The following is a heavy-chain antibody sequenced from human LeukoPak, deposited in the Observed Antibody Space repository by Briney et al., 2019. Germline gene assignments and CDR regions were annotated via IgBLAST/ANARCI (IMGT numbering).Heavy chain of an antibody. CDR2: INTNTGNP. J-gene: IGHJ4*02. Sequence: ASVKVSCKASGYTFTSYAMNWVRQAPGQGLEWMGWINTNTGNPTYAQGFTGRFVFSLDTSVSTAYLQISSLKAEDTAVYYCARDRLVAAAGRFYEIDFDYWGQGTLVTVSS. CDR3: ARDRLVAAAGRFYEIDFDY. V-gene: IGHV7-4-1*02. CDR1: GYTFTSYA. D-gene: IGHD6-13*01.